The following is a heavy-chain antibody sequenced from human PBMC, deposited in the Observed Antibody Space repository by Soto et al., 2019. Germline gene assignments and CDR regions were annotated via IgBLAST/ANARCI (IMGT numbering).Heavy chain of an antibody. CDR1: GVSISSSSW. D-gene: IGHD3-22*01. Sequence: SETLSLTCAVSGVSISSSSWWSWVRQPPGKGLDWSGEIYHSGSTNYNPSLKSRVTISVDKSKNQFSLKLSSVTAADTAVYYCARSRYDSSGYYLGTRAGPFDYWGQGTLVTVSS. J-gene: IGHJ4*02. V-gene: IGHV4-4*02. CDR2: IYHSGST. CDR3: ARSRYDSSGYYLGTRAGPFDY.